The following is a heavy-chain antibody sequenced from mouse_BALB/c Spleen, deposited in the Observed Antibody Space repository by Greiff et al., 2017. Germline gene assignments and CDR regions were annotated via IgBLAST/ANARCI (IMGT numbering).Heavy chain of an antibody. V-gene: IGHV2-9*02. CDR2: IWAGGST. CDR3: ARDRGDGGAWFAY. D-gene: IGHD3-3*01. Sequence: VKLVESGPGLVAPSQSLSITCTVSGFSLTSYGVHWVRQPPGKGLEWLGVIWAGGSTNYNSALMSRLSISKDNSKSQVFLKMNSLQTDDTAMYYCARDRGDGGAWFAYWGQGTLVTVSA. J-gene: IGHJ3*01. CDR1: GFSLTSYG.